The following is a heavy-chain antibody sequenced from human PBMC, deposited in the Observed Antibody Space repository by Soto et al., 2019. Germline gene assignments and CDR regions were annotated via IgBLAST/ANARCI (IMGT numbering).Heavy chain of an antibody. CDR1: GYTFPSHD. CDR3: ARVSSIAALRSFAS. CDR2: LNPHNGKT. J-gene: IGHJ4*02. Sequence: QVQLVQSGTEVKTPGASVKVSCKASGYTFPSHDINWVRQATGQGLEWMGWLNPHNGKTGYAQRFQGRVTMTWNATTGTVYLELSSLRSEDTAMYYCARVSSIAALRSFASWGQGTLVTVSS. V-gene: IGHV1-8*01. D-gene: IGHD6-6*01.